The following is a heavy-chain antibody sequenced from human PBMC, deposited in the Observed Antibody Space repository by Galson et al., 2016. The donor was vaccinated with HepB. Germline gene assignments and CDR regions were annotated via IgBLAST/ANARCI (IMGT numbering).Heavy chain of an antibody. Sequence: SVKVSCKVSGYPLIQLSMHWVRQARGKGLEWMGGFNPETGETVYSPKFQGRVSVTEAASANTVYMELYSLTSDDTAVYYCATDTPMGRGAHVNYDYYVLDVWGPGTTVTVSS. J-gene: IGHJ6*02. D-gene: IGHD3-10*01. V-gene: IGHV1-24*01. CDR3: ATDTPMGRGAHVNYDYYVLDV. CDR2: FNPETGET. CDR1: GYPLIQLS.